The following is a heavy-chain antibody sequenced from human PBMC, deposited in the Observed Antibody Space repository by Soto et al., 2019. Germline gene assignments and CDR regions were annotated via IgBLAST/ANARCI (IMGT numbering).Heavy chain of an antibody. Sequence: PGGSLRLSCAASGFTFSSYSMNWVRQAPGKGLEWVSTISTSSSYIYYADSVKGRFTISRDNSKNTLYLQMNGLRVEDTAVYYCAKDRLAGNFAYWGQGTQVTVSS. CDR3: AKDRLAGNFAY. CDR2: ISTSSSYI. CDR1: GFTFSSYS. J-gene: IGHJ4*02. V-gene: IGHV3-21*04.